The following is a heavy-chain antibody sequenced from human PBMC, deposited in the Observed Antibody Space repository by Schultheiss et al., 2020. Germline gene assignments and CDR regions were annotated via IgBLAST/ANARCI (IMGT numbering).Heavy chain of an antibody. CDR1: GFTFSSYA. Sequence: GESLKISCAASGFTFSSYAMSWVRQAPGKGLEWLAVVFSSGTTYYAASVKGRFTISRDNSKNTLYLQMNSLRAEDTAVYYCAKCTSGWYPSRYYFDYWGQGTLVTVSS. D-gene: IGHD6-19*01. CDR3: AKCTSGWYPSRYYFDY. J-gene: IGHJ4*02. V-gene: IGHV3-23*01. CDR2: VFSSGTT.